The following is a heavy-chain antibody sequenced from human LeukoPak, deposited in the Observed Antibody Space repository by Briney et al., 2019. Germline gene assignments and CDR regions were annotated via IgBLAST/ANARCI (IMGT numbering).Heavy chain of an antibody. D-gene: IGHD3-22*01. Sequence: GGSLRLSCAASGFTFSSYAMHWVRQAPGKWLEGVAVISYDGSNKYYADSVKGRFTISRDNSKNTLYLQMNSLRAEHTAVYYCANQYPPGYDSSGYYLTAFDIWGQGTMVTVSS. CDR2: ISYDGSNK. CDR1: GFTFSSYA. CDR3: ANQYPPGYDSSGYYLTAFDI. J-gene: IGHJ3*02. V-gene: IGHV3-30-3*01.